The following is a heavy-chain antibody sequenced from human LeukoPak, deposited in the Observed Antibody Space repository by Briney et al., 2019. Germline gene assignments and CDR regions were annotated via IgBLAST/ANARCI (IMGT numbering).Heavy chain of an antibody. D-gene: IGHD4-17*01. J-gene: IGHJ4*02. Sequence: PGGSLRLSCAASGFTFSSYAMSWVRQAPGKGLEWVSDINGSGGSTYYADSVKGRFTISRDNSKNTLYLQMNSLRAEDTAVYYCAKDIDYGDYVVSWGQGTLVTVSP. CDR1: GFTFSSYA. CDR2: INGSGGST. CDR3: AKDIDYGDYVVS. V-gene: IGHV3-23*01.